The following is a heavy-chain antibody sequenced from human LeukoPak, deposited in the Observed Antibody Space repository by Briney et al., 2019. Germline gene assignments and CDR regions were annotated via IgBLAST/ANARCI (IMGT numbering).Heavy chain of an antibody. D-gene: IGHD6-6*01. V-gene: IGHV1-69*01. CDR1: GGTFSSYA. CDR2: IIPIFGTA. J-gene: IGHJ4*02. CDR3: EMSSSSLGGFDY. Sequence: SVKVSCKASGGTFSSYAISWVRQAPGQGLEWMGGIIPIFGTANYAQKFQGRVTITADESTSTAYMELSSLRSEDTAVYYCEMSSSSLGGFDYWGQGTLVTVSS.